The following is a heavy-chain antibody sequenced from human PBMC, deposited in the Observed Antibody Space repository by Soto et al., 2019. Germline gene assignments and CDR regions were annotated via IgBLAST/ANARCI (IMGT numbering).Heavy chain of an antibody. V-gene: IGHV3-33*01. D-gene: IGHD6-13*01. CDR1: GFTFSSYG. Sequence: QVQLVESGGGVVQPGRSLRLSCAASGFTFSSYGMHWVRQAPGKGLEWVAVIWCDGSNKYYADSVKGRFTISRDNSKNVLYLQKNSLRAEDTAVYYGARGAGGIAAAGTRALAGGFYYWGQGSLVTVSS. CDR3: ARGAGGIAAAGTRALAGGFYY. CDR2: IWCDGSNK. J-gene: IGHJ4*02.